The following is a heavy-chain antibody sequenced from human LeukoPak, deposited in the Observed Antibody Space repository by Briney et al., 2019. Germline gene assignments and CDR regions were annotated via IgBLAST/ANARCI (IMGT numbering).Heavy chain of an antibody. CDR1: GYSIGSGYH. V-gene: IGHV4-38-2*02. J-gene: IGHJ4*02. CDR3: ARVDWNPDY. CDR2: IHHSGST. Sequence: SETLSLTCTVSGYSIGSGYHWGWIRQPPGKGLEWIGSIHHSGSTYYNPSLKSRVTISVDTSKNQFSLKLSSVTAADTAVYYCARVDWNPDYWGQGTLVTVSS. D-gene: IGHD1-1*01.